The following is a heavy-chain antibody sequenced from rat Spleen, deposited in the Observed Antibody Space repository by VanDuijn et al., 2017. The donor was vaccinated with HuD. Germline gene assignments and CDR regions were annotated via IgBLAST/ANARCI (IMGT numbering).Heavy chain of an antibody. D-gene: IGHD4-3*01. J-gene: IGHJ2*01. CDR2: INYDGSST. Sequence: EVQLVESDGDLVRPGRSLKLSCAASGFIFSDHYVAWVRQAPMKGLEWVASINYDGSSTFYRDSVRDRFTISRDNAKSTLYLQVDSLKSEDTATYYCVRRIRGADYWGQGVMVTVSS. CDR3: VRRIRGADY. V-gene: IGHV5-29*01. CDR1: GFIFSDHY.